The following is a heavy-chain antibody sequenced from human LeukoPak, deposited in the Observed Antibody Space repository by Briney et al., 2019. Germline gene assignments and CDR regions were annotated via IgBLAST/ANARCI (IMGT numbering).Heavy chain of an antibody. V-gene: IGHV4-59*01. CDR1: GGSISSYY. Sequence: SETLSLTCTVSGGSISSYYWSWIRQPPGTGLEWIGYIYYSGSTNYNPSLKSRVTISVDTSKNQFSLKLSSVTAADTAVYYCARANYDDFWSGYSPYYYYYMDVWGKGTTVTVSS. J-gene: IGHJ6*03. CDR2: IYYSGST. CDR3: ARANYDDFWSGYSPYYYYYMDV. D-gene: IGHD3-3*01.